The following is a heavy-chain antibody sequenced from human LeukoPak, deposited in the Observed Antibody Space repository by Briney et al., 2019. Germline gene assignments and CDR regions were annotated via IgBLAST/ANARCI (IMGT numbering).Heavy chain of an antibody. J-gene: IGHJ4*02. V-gene: IGHV3-7*01. Sequence: GASLRLSCAASGFTFRSSWMTWVRQAPGKGLEWVASIKYDGSEKNYADSVKGRFTISRDNVKNSLSLEMNSLRADDTAVYYCARYRSADYWGQGTLVTVSS. CDR1: GFTFRSSW. CDR2: IKYDGSEK. D-gene: IGHD3-16*02. CDR3: ARYRSADY.